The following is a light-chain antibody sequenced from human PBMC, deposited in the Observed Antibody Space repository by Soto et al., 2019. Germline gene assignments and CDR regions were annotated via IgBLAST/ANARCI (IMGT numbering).Light chain of an antibody. CDR2: GAS. J-gene: IGKJ5*01. Sequence: EVVLTQSPGARSLSPGERATLSCMASQTVSSNYLAWYQQKPGQAPRLLMYGASNRATGIPDRFSGSGSETDFNLIISRLEPEDFALYYCQQYDSSPATFGQGTRLEIK. V-gene: IGKV3-20*01. CDR1: QTVSSNY. CDR3: QQYDSSPAT.